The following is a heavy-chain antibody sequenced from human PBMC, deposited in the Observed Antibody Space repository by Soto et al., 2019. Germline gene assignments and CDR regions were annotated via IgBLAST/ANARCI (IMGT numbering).Heavy chain of an antibody. V-gene: IGHV4-30-4*01. Sequence: SETLSLTCTVSGGSISSGDYYWSWIRQPPGKGLEWIGYIYYSGSTYYNPSLKSRVTISVDTSKNQFSLKLSSVTAADTAVYYCARESPAKDGSYFDYWGQGALVTVSS. J-gene: IGHJ4*02. CDR3: ARESPAKDGSYFDY. CDR1: GGSISSGDYY. CDR2: IYYSGST.